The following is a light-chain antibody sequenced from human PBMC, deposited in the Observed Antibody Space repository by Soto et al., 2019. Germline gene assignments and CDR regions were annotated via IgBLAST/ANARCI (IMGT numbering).Light chain of an antibody. CDR2: EGS. V-gene: IGLV2-14*02. J-gene: IGLJ2*01. Sequence: QSALTQPASVSGSLGQSITISCIGTSSNIGSYNLVSWYQHQPGKAPKIMIFEGSKRPSGVSNRFSGSKSGNTASLTISGLQAEDEADYYCSSYTSSSTRHVVFGGGTQLTVL. CDR1: SSNIGSYNL. CDR3: SSYTSSSTRHVV.